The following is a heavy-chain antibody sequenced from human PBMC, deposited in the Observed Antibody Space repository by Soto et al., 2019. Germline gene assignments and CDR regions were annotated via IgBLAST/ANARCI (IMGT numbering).Heavy chain of an antibody. Sequence: QVQLVQSGAEVKKPGSSVKVSCKASGGSLSNYGISWVRQAPGQGLEWMGAIIPVFGTPNYAQKFQDRVTITADESTTTVYKEVRSLTSEDTAVYYCARGDATKIVVTTYYAMDVRGQGTTVTVSS. D-gene: IGHD3-22*01. V-gene: IGHV1-69*12. J-gene: IGHJ6*01. CDR1: GGSLSNYG. CDR2: IIPVFGTP. CDR3: ARGDATKIVVTTYYAMDV.